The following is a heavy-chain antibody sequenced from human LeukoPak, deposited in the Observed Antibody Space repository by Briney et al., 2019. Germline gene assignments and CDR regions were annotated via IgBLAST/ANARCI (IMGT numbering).Heavy chain of an antibody. J-gene: IGHJ4*02. Sequence: GRSLRLSCAASGFTFSSYGMHWVRQAPGKGLEWVAVISYDGSNKYYADSVKGRFTISRDNSKNTLYLQMNSLRAEDTAVYYCAKEGGDGLSYDGYWGQGTLVTVSS. CDR2: ISYDGSNK. CDR3: AKEGGDGLSYDGY. D-gene: IGHD2-21*02. V-gene: IGHV3-30*18. CDR1: GFTFSSYG.